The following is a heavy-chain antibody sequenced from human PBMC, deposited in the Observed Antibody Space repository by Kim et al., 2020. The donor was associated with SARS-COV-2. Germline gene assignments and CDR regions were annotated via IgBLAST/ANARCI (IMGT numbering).Heavy chain of an antibody. CDR1: AFTVSSNY. J-gene: IGHJ3*02. Sequence: GGSLRLSCAASAFTVSSNYMSWVRQAPGKGLEWVSVIYSGGSTYYADSVKGRFTISRDTSKNTLYLQINSLRAEDTAMYYCARGDAFDIWGQGTMVTVSS. CDR3: ARGDAFDI. V-gene: IGHV3-53*01. CDR2: IYSGGST.